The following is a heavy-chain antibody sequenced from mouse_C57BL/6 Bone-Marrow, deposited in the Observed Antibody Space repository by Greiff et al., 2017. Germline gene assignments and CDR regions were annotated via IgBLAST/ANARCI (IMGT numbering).Heavy chain of an antibody. CDR1: GYTFTSYW. CDR2: IDPSDSYT. Sequence: QVQLQQPGAELVMPGASVKLSCKASGYTFTSYWMHWVKQRPGQGLEWIGEIDPSDSYTNYNQKFKGKSTLPVDQSSSTAYMQLSSLTSEESAVYYCARLGYDGSHDYWGQGTTLTVSS. CDR3: ARLGYDGSHDY. J-gene: IGHJ2*01. V-gene: IGHV1-69*01. D-gene: IGHD1-1*01.